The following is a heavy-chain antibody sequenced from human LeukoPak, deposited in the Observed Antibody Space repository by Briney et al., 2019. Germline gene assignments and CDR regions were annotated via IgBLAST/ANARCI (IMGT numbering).Heavy chain of an antibody. Sequence: PSETLSLTCTVSGNSISSGDDYWSWIRQPAGKGLEWIGLIHTSGSTNYNPSLKSRVTMSVDTSKNQFSLKLSSVTAADTAVYYCARDSYYYDSSGRRRLDYWGQGTLVTVSS. V-gene: IGHV4-61*02. CDR3: ARDSYYYDSSGRRRLDY. J-gene: IGHJ4*02. CDR2: IHTSGST. CDR1: GNSISSGDDY. D-gene: IGHD3-22*01.